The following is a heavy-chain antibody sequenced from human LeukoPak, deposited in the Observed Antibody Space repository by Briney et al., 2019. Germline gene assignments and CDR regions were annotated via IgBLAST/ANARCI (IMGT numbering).Heavy chain of an antibody. Sequence: SQTLSLTCVISGDSVASNSTACNWVRQSPSRGLEWLGRTYYRSKWYNDYAVSVKSRITINPDTSKNQFSLQLNSVTPEDTAVYYCARGGQGDGYSADEAFDFWGQGTMVTVS. CDR1: GDSVASNSTA. J-gene: IGHJ3*01. CDR2: TYYRSKWYN. V-gene: IGHV6-1*01. CDR3: ARGGQGDGYSADEAFDF. D-gene: IGHD5-24*01.